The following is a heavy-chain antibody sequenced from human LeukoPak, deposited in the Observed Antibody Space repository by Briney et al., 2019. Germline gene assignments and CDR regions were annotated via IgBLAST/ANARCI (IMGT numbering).Heavy chain of an antibody. CDR2: IYYSGST. D-gene: IGHD1-26*01. V-gene: IGHV4-59*12. CDR3: AKSGSYSFFIDY. CDR1: GGSISSYY. Sequence: SETLSLTCTVSGGSISSYYWSWIRQPPGKGLEWIGYIYYSGSTNYNPSLKSRVTISVDTSKNQFSLKLSSVTAADTAVYYCAKSGSYSFFIDYWGQGTLVTVSS. J-gene: IGHJ4*02.